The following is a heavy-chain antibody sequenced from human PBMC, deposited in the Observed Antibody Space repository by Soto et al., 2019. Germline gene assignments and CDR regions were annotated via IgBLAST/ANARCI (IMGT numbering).Heavy chain of an antibody. V-gene: IGHV1-18*04. Sequence: QVQLVQSGAEVKKPGASVKVSCTASGYTFTSYGISWVRQAPGQGLEWMGWISAYNGNTNYAQKLQGRVTMTTDTSTSTAYMELRSLRSDDTAVYYCARTTQYQLLYSYYYYGMDVWCHGTTDTVSS. J-gene: IGHJ6*02. D-gene: IGHD2-2*02. CDR2: ISAYNGNT. CDR3: ARTTQYQLLYSYYYYGMDV. CDR1: GYTFTSYG.